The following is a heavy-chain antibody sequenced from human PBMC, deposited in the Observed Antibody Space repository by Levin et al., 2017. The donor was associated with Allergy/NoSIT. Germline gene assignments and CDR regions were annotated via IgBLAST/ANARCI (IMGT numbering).Heavy chain of an antibody. CDR2: IKQDGSEK. CDR1: GFTFSSYW. V-gene: IGHV3-7*01. CDR3: ARARVPAAYKIYGMDV. Sequence: PGGSLRLSCAASGFTFSSYWMSWVRQAPGKGLEWVANIKQDGSEKYYVDSVKGRFTISRDNAKNSLYLQMNSLRAEDTAVYYCARARVPAAYKIYGMDVWGQGTTVTVSS. D-gene: IGHD2-2*01. J-gene: IGHJ6*02.